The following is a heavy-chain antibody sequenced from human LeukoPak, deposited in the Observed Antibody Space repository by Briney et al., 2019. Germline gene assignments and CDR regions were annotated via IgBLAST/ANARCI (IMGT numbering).Heavy chain of an antibody. V-gene: IGHV3-23*01. D-gene: IGHD6-19*01. J-gene: IGHJ4*02. CDR1: GFTFSSYA. CDR3: ARGPSAWDY. Sequence: PGGSLRLSCAASGFTFSSYAMSWVRQAPGKGLEWVSAISGSGGSTYYADSVKGRFTISRDNSKNTLYLQMNSLTPEDTAVYYCARGPSAWDYWGQGTLVTVSS. CDR2: ISGSGGST.